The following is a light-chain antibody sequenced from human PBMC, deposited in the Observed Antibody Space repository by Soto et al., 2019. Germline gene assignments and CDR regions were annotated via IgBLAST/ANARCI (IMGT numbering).Light chain of an antibody. Sequence: QSVLTQPPSVSEAPRQRVTSSCSGSSSNIGNNAVNWYQQLPGKAPKLLIYYDDLLPSGVSDRFSGSKSGTSASLAISGLQSEDEADYYCAAWDDSLNALVFGGGTKLTVL. CDR1: SSNIGNNA. CDR2: YDD. V-gene: IGLV1-36*01. CDR3: AAWDDSLNALV. J-gene: IGLJ2*01.